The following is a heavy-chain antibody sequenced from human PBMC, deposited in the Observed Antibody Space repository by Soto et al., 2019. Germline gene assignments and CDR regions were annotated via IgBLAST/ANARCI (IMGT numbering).Heavy chain of an antibody. J-gene: IGHJ4*02. V-gene: IGHV3-30*02. CDR1: GFTFSSYG. CDR3: AKDRGYIFDILTGWDNYYFDY. D-gene: IGHD3-9*01. Sequence: GGSLRLSCAASGFTFSSYGMHWVRQAPGKGLEWVAVIWYDGSNKYYADSVKGRFTISRDNSKNSLYLQMNSLRAEDTALYYCAKDRGYIFDILTGWDNYYFDYWGQGPLVTVSS. CDR2: IWYDGSNK.